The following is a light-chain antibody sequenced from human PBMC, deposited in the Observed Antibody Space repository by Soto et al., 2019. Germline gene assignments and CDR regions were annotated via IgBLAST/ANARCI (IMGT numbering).Light chain of an antibody. V-gene: IGKV1-5*01. J-gene: IGKJ5*01. CDR1: QSISSW. Sequence: DIQMTQSPSTLSASVGDRVTITFRASQSISSWLAWYQQKPGKAPKLLIYDASSLESGVPSRFSGSGSGTDFTFTISRLQPEDIATYYCQQYENLPTFGQGTRLENK. CDR2: DAS. CDR3: QQYENLPT.